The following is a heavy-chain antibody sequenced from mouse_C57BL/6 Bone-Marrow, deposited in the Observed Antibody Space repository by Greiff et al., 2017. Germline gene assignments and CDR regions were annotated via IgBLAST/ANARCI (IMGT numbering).Heavy chain of an antibody. V-gene: IGHV14-4*01. CDR1: GFNIKDDY. CDR3: TNYYGSSDY. CDR2: IDPENGDT. Sequence: VQLKESGAELVRPGASVKFSCTASGFNIKDDYMHWVKQRPEQGLEWIGWIDPENGDTEYASKFQGKATITADTSSNTAYLQRSSLTSEDTAVYYCTNYYGSSDYWGQGTTLTVSA. D-gene: IGHD1-1*01. J-gene: IGHJ2*01.